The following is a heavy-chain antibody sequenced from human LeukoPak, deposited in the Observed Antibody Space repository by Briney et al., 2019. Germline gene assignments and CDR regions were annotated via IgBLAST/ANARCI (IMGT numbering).Heavy chain of an antibody. J-gene: IGHJ6*02. CDR3: ARDRKGKYCSSTSCYSYYYYYGMDV. CDR2: IYYSGST. Sequence: PSQTLSLTCTVSGGSISSGGYYWSWIRQHPGKGLEWIGYIYYSGSTYYNPSLKSRVTISVDTSKNQFSLKLSSVTAADTAVYYCARDRKGKYCSSTSCYSYYYYYGMDVWGQGTTVTVSS. D-gene: IGHD2-2*01. V-gene: IGHV4-31*03. CDR1: GGSISSGGYY.